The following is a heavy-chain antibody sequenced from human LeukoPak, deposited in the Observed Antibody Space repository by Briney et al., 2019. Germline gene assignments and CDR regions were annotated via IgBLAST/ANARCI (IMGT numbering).Heavy chain of an antibody. CDR2: IKQDGSEK. CDR3: ARSIYGGNSGFDY. D-gene: IGHD4-23*01. CDR1: GFTFSSYW. J-gene: IGHJ4*02. V-gene: IGHV3-7*01. Sequence: GGSLRLSCAASGFTFSSYWMSWVRQAPGKGLEWVANIKQDGSEKYYVDSVKGRFTISRDNAKNSLYLQMNSLRAEDTAVYYCARSIYGGNSGFDYWGQGTLVTVSS.